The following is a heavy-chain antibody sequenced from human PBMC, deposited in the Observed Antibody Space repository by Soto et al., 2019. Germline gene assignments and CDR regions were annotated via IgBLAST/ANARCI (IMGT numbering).Heavy chain of an antibody. V-gene: IGHV3-23*01. CDR3: VRSLTWYSEADY. CDR2: ISGGGGDT. Sequence: PGGSLRLSCAASGFSYNSYALSWVRQAPGKGLEWVSSISGGGGDTSYADSVRGRFTISRDNSKNTLYLPMNSLRADDAAVYYSVRSLTWYSEADYWGQGTLVTVSS. CDR1: GFSYNSYA. D-gene: IGHD6-13*01. J-gene: IGHJ4*01.